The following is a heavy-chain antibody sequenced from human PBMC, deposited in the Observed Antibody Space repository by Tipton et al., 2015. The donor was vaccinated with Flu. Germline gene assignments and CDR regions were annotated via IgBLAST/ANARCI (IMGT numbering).Heavy chain of an antibody. D-gene: IGHD3-22*01. CDR2: ISSSGSTI. J-gene: IGHJ6*02. V-gene: IGHV3-11*01. CDR1: GFTFSDYY. CDR3: ARDPMIEVVMGHYYYYGMDV. Sequence: SLRLSCAAPGFTFSDYYMSWIRQAPGKGLEWVSYISSSGSTIYYADSVKGRFTISRDNAKNSLYLQMNSLRAEDTAVYYCARDPMIEVVMGHYYYYGMDVWGQGP.